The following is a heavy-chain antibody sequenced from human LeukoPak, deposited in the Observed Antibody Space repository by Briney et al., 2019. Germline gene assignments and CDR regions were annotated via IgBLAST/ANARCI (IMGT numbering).Heavy chain of an antibody. J-gene: IGHJ4*02. Sequence: PGGSLRLSCAASGFTFSSYGMHWVRQAPGKGLEWVAVISYDGSNKYYADSVKGRFTISRDNSKNTLYLQMNSLRAEDTAVYYCAKDRHYGSGSYSELDYWGQGTLVTVSS. CDR1: GFTFSSYG. D-gene: IGHD3-10*01. CDR3: AKDRHYGSGSYSELDY. CDR2: ISYDGSNK. V-gene: IGHV3-30*18.